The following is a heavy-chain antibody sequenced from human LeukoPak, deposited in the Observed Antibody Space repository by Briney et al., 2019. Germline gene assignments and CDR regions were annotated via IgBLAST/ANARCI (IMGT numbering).Heavy chain of an antibody. D-gene: IGHD2-2*01. V-gene: IGHV3-23*01. CDR2: ISGSGGST. J-gene: IGHJ4*02. CDR1: GFTFSSYA. Sequence: GGSLRLSCAASGFTFSSYAMSWVRQAPGKGLEWVSAISGSGGSTYYADSVKGRFTISRDNSKNTLYLQMNSLRAEDTAVYYCATSSGAYCSSTSCYSDYWGQGTLVTVSS. CDR3: ATSSGAYCSSTSCYSDY.